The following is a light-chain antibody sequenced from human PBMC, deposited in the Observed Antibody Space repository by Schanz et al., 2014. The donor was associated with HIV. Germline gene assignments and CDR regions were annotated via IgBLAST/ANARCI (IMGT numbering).Light chain of an antibody. V-gene: IGLV1-44*01. CDR2: NSY. Sequence: QSVLTQPPSASGTPGQRVTISCSGSSSSIGFNTINWYQHLPGTAPKLIMYNSYHRPSGVPDRFSGSKSGTSASLAISGLQSEDEADYYCATWDDALNAWVFGGGTKVTVL. CDR3: ATWDDALNAWV. J-gene: IGLJ3*02. CDR1: SSSIGFNT.